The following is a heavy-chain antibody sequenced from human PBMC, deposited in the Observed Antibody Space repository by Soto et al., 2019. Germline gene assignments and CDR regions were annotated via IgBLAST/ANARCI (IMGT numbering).Heavy chain of an antibody. CDR1: GFTFSSYF. CDR3: TRGYYGPDY. D-gene: IGHD3-10*01. J-gene: IGHJ4*02. V-gene: IGHV3-74*01. CDR2: FDNDGGTT. Sequence: EVQLVESGGGSVQPGGSLRLSCAASGFTFSSYFMYWVRQAPGKGLVWVSRFDNDGGTTNYADSVKGRFTISRDNAKNTLYLQMNSLRAEDTAVYYCTRGYYGPDYWGQGTLVTVSS.